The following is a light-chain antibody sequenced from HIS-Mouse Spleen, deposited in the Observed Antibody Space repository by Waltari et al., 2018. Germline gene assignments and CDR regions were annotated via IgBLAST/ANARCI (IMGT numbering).Light chain of an antibody. V-gene: IGLV3-10*01. CDR3: YSTDSSGNHRV. J-gene: IGLJ2*01. CDR2: EDS. CDR1: ALPKTY. Sequence: SYELTQPPSVSVSPGQTARITCSGDALPKTYAYWYQQKSGQAPVLVIYEDSQRPSGIPERFSGSSSGTMATLTISGAQVEDEADYYCYSTDSSGNHRVFGGGTKLTVL.